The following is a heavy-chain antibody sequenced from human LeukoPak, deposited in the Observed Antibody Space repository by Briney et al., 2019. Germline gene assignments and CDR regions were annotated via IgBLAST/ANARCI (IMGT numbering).Heavy chain of an antibody. Sequence: GGSLRLSCAASGFTFSSYSMNWVRQAPGKGLEWVSAISGSGGSTYYADSVKGRFTISRDNSKNTLYLQMNSLRAEDTAVYYCAKDGGNYYDSSGYYFFDYWGQGTLVTASS. CDR2: ISGSGGST. CDR1: GFTFSSYS. V-gene: IGHV3-23*01. J-gene: IGHJ4*02. CDR3: AKDGGNYYDSSGYYFFDY. D-gene: IGHD3-22*01.